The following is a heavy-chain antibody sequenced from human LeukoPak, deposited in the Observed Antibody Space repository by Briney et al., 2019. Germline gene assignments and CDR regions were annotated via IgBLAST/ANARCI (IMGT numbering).Heavy chain of an antibody. CDR2: IYYSGST. Sequence: PSQTLSLTCTVSGGSISSGGYYWSWIREHPGKGLEWIGYIYYSGSTYYNPSLKSRVTISVDTSKNQFSLKLSSVTAADTAVYYCARDVGPRQGYNWFDPWGQGTLVTVSS. V-gene: IGHV4-31*03. CDR1: GGSISSGGYY. D-gene: IGHD6-6*01. CDR3: ARDVGPRQGYNWFDP. J-gene: IGHJ5*02.